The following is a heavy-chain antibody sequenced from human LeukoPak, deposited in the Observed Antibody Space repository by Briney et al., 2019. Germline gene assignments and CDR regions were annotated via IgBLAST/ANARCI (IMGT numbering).Heavy chain of an antibody. J-gene: IGHJ4*02. V-gene: IGHV3-21*01. CDR1: GFTFSSYT. Sequence: PEGSLRLSCEASGFTFSSYTMNWVRQAPGKGLEWVSSISSSGTYTYYADSVKGRFTISRDNAKNSLYLQMNSLRAEDTAVYYCARDRSYYYDSSGSFLDYWGQGTLVTVSS. CDR2: ISSSGTYT. CDR3: ARDRSYYYDSSGSFLDY. D-gene: IGHD3-22*01.